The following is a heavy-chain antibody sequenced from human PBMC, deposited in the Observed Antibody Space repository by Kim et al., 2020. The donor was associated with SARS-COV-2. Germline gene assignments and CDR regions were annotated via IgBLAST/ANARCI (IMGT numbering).Heavy chain of an antibody. Sequence: SVKVSCKASGGTFSSYAISWVRQAPGQGLEWMGGIIPIFGTANYAQKFQGRVTITADESTSTAYMELSSLRSEDTAVYYCARAPLDYYDSSGFRGWFDPWGQGTLVTVSS. CDR2: IIPIFGTA. CDR1: GGTFSSYA. D-gene: IGHD3-22*01. J-gene: IGHJ5*02. CDR3: ARAPLDYYDSSGFRGWFDP. V-gene: IGHV1-69*13.